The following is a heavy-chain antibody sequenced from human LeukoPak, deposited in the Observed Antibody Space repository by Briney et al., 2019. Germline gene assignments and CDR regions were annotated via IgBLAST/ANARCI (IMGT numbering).Heavy chain of an antibody. CDR1: GYTFTSYD. Sequence: ASVKVSCKASGYTFTSYDINWVRQATGQGLEWMGWMNPNSGNTGYAQKFQGRVTMTWDTSISTAYMELSRLRSDDTAVYYCARDGEGRTNFDYWGQGTLITVSS. D-gene: IGHD1-14*01. J-gene: IGHJ4*02. V-gene: IGHV1-8*01. CDR2: MNPNSGNT. CDR3: ARDGEGRTNFDY.